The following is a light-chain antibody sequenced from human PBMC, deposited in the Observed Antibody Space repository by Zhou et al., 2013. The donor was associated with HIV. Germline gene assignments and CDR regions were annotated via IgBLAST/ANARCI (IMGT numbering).Light chain of an antibody. V-gene: IGLV2-8*01. CDR3: GSYAGSSIWI. CDR1: SSDVGYYNY. Sequence: QSALTQPPSASGTPGQSVTISCTGSSSDVGYYNYVAWYQQHPGKVPKIIIYEVSKRPSGVPDRFSGSKSGNTASLTVSGLQAEDESDYYCGSYAGSSIWIFGGGTKVTLL. J-gene: IGLJ2*01. CDR2: EVS.